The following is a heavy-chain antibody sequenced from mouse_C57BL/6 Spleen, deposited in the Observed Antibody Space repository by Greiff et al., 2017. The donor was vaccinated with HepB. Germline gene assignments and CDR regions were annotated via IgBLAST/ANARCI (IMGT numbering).Heavy chain of an antibody. CDR1: GYTFTEYT. D-gene: IGHD2-12*01. J-gene: IGHJ2*01. CDR2: FYPGSGSI. CDR3: ARHEERAPYSPYFDY. Sequence: QVHVKQSGAELVKPGASVKLSCKASGYTFTEYTIHWVKQRSGQGLEWIGWFYPGSGSIKYNEKFKDKATLTADKSSSTVYMELSRLTSEDSAVYFCARHEERAPYSPYFDYWGQGTTLTVSS. V-gene: IGHV1-62-2*01.